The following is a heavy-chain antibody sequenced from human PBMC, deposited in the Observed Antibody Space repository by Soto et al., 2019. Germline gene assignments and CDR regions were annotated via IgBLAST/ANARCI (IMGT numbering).Heavy chain of an antibody. CDR1: GYTFTSYG. J-gene: IGHJ4*02. D-gene: IGHD3-16*02. V-gene: IGHV1-18*01. CDR2: ISAYNGNT. CDR3: ARDPVHYDYIWGSYRPTYVDY. Sequence: QVPLVQSGAEVKKPGASVKVSCKASGYTFTSYGISWVRQAPGQGLEWMGWISAYNGNTNYAHKLQGRVTMTTDTATSTAYMELRSLRSDDTAVYYCARDPVHYDYIWGSYRPTYVDYGGQGTVVTVSS.